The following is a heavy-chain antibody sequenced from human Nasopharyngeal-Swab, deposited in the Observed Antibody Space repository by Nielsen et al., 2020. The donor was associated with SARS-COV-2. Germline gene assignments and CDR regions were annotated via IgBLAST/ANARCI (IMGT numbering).Heavy chain of an antibody. CDR2: IYHDGGT. CDR3: ARDRGDLRKYNCDS. J-gene: IGHJ4*02. D-gene: IGHD3-10*01. Sequence: SETLSLTRSVSGGSVSSVGYYWNWIRQPPGRPLEWLGYIYHDGGTNYNPSLMGRVIMSVDTSKNQFSLRLTSVSTADTAVYYCARDRGDLRKYNCDSWGQGTLVTVSS. CDR1: GGSVSSVGYY. V-gene: IGHV4-61*08.